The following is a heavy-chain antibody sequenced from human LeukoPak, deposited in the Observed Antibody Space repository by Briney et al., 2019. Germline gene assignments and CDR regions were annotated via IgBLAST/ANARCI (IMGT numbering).Heavy chain of an antibody. Sequence: GGSLRLSYAASGFTFSSYWISWVRQAPGKGLEWVANIKQDGSEKYYVDSVKGRFTISRDNAKNSLYLQMNSLRAEDTAVYYCAKGTGAAGMRYFQHWGQGTLVTVSS. D-gene: IGHD6-13*01. CDR2: IKQDGSEK. CDR3: AKGTGAAGMRYFQH. V-gene: IGHV3-7*03. CDR1: GFTFSSYW. J-gene: IGHJ1*01.